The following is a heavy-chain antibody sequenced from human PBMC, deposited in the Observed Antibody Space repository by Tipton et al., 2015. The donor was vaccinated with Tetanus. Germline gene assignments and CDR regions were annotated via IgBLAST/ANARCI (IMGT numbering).Heavy chain of an antibody. J-gene: IGHJ4*02. CDR2: IYYSGTR. V-gene: IGHV4-31*03. Sequence: TLSLTCTVSGDSISSGPYSWSWLRQHPGKGLELIGYIYYSGTRYISPSLTRRVSIAVDTSRNQFSLNLTSVTVADSAVYFCARVSRRNLYFDYWGPGAQVTVSS. D-gene: IGHD2/OR15-2a*01. CDR1: GDSISSGPYS. CDR3: ARVSRRNLYFDY.